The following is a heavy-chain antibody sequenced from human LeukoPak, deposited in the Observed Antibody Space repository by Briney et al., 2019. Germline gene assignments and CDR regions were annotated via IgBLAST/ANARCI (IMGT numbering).Heavy chain of an antibody. J-gene: IGHJ4*02. D-gene: IGHD3-10*01. CDR3: AHLLLWFGESWVPQPTYYFDY. CDR1: GFSLSTSGVG. Sequence: ESGPTLVKPTQTLTLTCTFSGFSLSTSGVGVGWIRQPPGKALEWLALIYWNDDKRYSPSLKSRLTITKDTSKNQVVLTMTNMDPVDTATYYCAHLLLWFGESWVPQPTYYFDYWGQGTLVTVSS. CDR2: IYWNDDK. V-gene: IGHV2-5*01.